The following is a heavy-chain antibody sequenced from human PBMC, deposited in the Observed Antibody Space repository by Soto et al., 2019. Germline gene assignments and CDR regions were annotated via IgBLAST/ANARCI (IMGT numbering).Heavy chain of an antibody. J-gene: IGHJ3*01. CDR1: GGSFSGYY. CDR3: ARPQYYYGVHDAFDL. D-gene: IGHD3-10*01. Sequence: SETLSLTCAVYGGSFSGYYWSWIRQPPGKGLEWIGEINHSGSTNYNPSLKSRVTISVDTSKNQFSLKLSSVTAADTAVYYCARPQYYYGVHDAFDLWGQRTMVSVS. CDR2: INHSGST. V-gene: IGHV4-34*01.